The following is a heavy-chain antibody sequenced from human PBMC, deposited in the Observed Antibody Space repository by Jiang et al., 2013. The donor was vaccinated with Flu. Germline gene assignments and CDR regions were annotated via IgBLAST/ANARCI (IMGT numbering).Heavy chain of an antibody. D-gene: IGHD6-6*01. J-gene: IGHJ4*02. Sequence: KSRVTISVDKSKNQXSLKLSSVTAADTAVYYCASRDSSSDSYYFDYWGQGTLVTVSS. CDR3: ASRDSSSDSYYFDY. V-gene: IGHV4-4*02.